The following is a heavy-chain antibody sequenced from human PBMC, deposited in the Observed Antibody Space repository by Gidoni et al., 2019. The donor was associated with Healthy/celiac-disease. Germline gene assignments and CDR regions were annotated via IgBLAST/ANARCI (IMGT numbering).Heavy chain of an antibody. CDR1: GFTFSSYS. CDR3: ARELLGMATGAFDI. Sequence: EVQLVASGGGLVTPGGSLRLSCPASGFTFSSYSMNWVRQAPGKGLEWVSSISSSSSYIYYADSVKGRFTISRDNAKNALYLQMNSLRAEDTAVYYCARELLGMATGAFDIWGQGTMVTVSS. D-gene: IGHD3-16*01. V-gene: IGHV3-21*01. CDR2: ISSSSSYI. J-gene: IGHJ3*02.